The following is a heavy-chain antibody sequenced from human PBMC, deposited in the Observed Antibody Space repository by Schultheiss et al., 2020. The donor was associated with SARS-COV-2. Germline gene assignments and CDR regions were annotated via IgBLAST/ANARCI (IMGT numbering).Heavy chain of an antibody. J-gene: IGHJ4*02. Sequence: SETLSLTCAVSGGSISSGGYSWSWIRQPPGKGLEWIGYIYHSGSTNYNPSLKSRVTISVDTSKNQFSLKLSSVTAADTAVYYCASLGYGSGSYYKYWGQGTLVTVSS. CDR3: ASLGYGSGSYYKY. CDR2: IYHSGST. CDR1: GGSISSGGYS. D-gene: IGHD3-10*01. V-gene: IGHV4-30-2*01.